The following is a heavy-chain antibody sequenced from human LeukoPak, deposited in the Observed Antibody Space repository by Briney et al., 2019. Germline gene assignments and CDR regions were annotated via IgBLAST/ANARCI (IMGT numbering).Heavy chain of an antibody. CDR3: ATQDIVVVVAAIGAYYMDV. J-gene: IGHJ6*03. D-gene: IGHD2-15*01. Sequence: SVKVSCKASGGTFSSYAISWVRQAPGQGLEWMGGIIPIFGTANYAQKFQGRVTITADESTSTAYMELSSLRSEDTAVYYCATQDIVVVVAAIGAYYMDVWGKGTTVTVSS. CDR2: IIPIFGTA. V-gene: IGHV1-69*01. CDR1: GGTFSSYA.